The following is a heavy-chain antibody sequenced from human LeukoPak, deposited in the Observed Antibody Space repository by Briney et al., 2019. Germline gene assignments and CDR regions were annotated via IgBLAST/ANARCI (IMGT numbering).Heavy chain of an antibody. V-gene: IGHV4-38-2*02. CDR3: ARGAEYYAIWRGDAGYSDY. Sequence: SETLSLTCTVSAYSTSNGYYWCWIPPPPGKGLEWFGTIYDRGSTYYNPSLTSRVTISLDSSKKKFSVKLTSVTAADTAVYFCARGAEYYAIWRGDAGYSDYWGQGISVTVSS. D-gene: IGHD3/OR15-3a*01. CDR2: IYDRGST. CDR1: AYSTSNGYY. J-gene: IGHJ4*02.